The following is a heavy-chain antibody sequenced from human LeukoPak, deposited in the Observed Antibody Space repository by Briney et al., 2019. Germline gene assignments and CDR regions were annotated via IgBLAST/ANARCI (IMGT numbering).Heavy chain of an antibody. CDR1: GFTFSRYW. CDR2: INGDGSTT. CDR3: ATGNYYDSRGYYTFGH. V-gene: IGHV3-74*01. J-gene: IGHJ1*01. D-gene: IGHD3-22*01. Sequence: PGGSLRLSCAASGFTFSRYWMHWVHQAPGKGLVWVSRINGDGSTTSYADSVKGGFTISRDNAKNTLYPQMNSLRAEDTAVYYCATGNYYDSRGYYTFGHWGQGTLVTVSS.